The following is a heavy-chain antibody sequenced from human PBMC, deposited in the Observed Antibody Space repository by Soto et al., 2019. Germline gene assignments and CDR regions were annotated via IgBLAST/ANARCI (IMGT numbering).Heavy chain of an antibody. CDR1: GGSISSSSYY. D-gene: IGHD3-22*01. J-gene: IGHJ4*02. V-gene: IGHV4-39*01. CDR3: ARRYDYIYDY. Sequence: SETLSLTCTVSGGSISSSSYYWGWIRQPPGKGLEWIGSIYYSGSTYYNPSLKSRVTISVDTSKNQFSLKLSSVTAADTAVYYCARRYDYIYDYWGQGTLVTVSS. CDR2: IYYSGST.